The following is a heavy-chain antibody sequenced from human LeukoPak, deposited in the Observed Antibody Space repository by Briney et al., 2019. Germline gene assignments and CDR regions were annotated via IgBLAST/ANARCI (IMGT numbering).Heavy chain of an antibody. D-gene: IGHD3-16*01. Sequence: ASMKVSCKASGYTLAAQYLHWVRQAPGQGLEWMGWFDPDSGVTLYAQKFQGRVAMTGDKSISTAYMELSGLTSDDTAVYYCARARLWTYDIWGQGTVVTVS. CDR1: GYTLAAQY. CDR2: FDPDSGVT. CDR3: ARARLWTYDI. V-gene: IGHV1-2*02. J-gene: IGHJ3*02.